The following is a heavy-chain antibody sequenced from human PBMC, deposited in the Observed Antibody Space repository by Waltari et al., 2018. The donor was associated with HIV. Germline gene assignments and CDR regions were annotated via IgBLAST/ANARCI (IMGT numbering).Heavy chain of an antibody. Sequence: EVQLVDSGGGLVQPGGSLRLSCAASGFTFSRYSMTWVRQVPGRGLQWVANIKQDGSEKYYVDSVKGRFTISRDNAKNSLYLQMNSLRAEDTAVYYCARLEAGTWVLDHWGQGTLVTVSS. CDR1: GFTFSRYS. D-gene: IGHD6-19*01. V-gene: IGHV3-7*02. CDR2: IKQDGSEK. J-gene: IGHJ4*02. CDR3: ARLEAGTWVLDH.